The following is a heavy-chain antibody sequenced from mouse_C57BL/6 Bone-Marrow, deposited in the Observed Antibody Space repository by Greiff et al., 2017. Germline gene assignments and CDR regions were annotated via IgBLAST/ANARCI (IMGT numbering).Heavy chain of an antibody. CDR2: IYPRDGST. D-gene: IGHD1-1*01. CDR1: GYTFTSYD. CDR3: RKTLYGPYWYFDV. J-gene: IGHJ1*03. Sequence: QVQLQQSGPELVKPGASVKLSCKASGYTFTSYDINWVKQRPGQGLEWIGWIYPRDGSTKYNEKFKGKATLTVDTSSSTAYMEIHSLTSEDSAVYFCRKTLYGPYWYFDVWGTGTTVTVSS. V-gene: IGHV1-85*01.